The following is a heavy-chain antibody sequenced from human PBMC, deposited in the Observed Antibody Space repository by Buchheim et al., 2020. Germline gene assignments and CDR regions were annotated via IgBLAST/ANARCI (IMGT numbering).Heavy chain of an antibody. V-gene: IGHV4-34*01. D-gene: IGHD3-16*01. CDR2: INHSGST. CDR1: GGSFSGYY. CDR3: ARVNRGGYYYYGMDV. Sequence: QVQLQQWGAGLLKPSETLSLTCAVYGGSFSGYYWSWIRQPPGKGLEWIGEINHSGSTNYNPSLKSRVTTSVDTSKNQFSLKLSSVTAADTAVYYCARVNRGGYYYYGMDVWGQGTT. J-gene: IGHJ6*02.